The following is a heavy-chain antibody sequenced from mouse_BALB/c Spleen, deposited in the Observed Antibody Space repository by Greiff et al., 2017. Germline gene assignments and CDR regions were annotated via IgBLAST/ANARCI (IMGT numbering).Heavy chain of an antibody. Sequence: EVKVEESGGGLVQPGGSLKLSCAASGFTFSSYTMSWVRQTPEKRLEWVAYISNGGGSTYYPDTVKGRFTISRDNAKNTLYLQMSSLKSEDTAMYYCARPYYYGSSSWFAYWGQGTLVTVSA. CDR1: GFTFSSYT. V-gene: IGHV5-12-2*01. CDR2: ISNGGGST. D-gene: IGHD1-1*01. J-gene: IGHJ3*01. CDR3: ARPYYYGSSSWFAY.